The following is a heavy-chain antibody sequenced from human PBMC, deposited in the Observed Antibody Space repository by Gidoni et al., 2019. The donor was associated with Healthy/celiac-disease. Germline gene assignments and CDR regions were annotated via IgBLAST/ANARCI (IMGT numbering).Heavy chain of an antibody. Sequence: QVQLQESGPGLVKPSETLSLTCTVSGGSISSYYWSWIRQPPGKGLEWIGYIYYSGSTNYNPSLKSRVTISVDTSKNQFSLKLSSVTAADTAVYYCARRVQQWLGGDYFYYYMDVWGKGTTVTVSS. D-gene: IGHD6-19*01. J-gene: IGHJ6*03. CDR2: IYYSGST. CDR1: GGSISSYY. V-gene: IGHV4-59*01. CDR3: ARRVQQWLGGDYFYYYMDV.